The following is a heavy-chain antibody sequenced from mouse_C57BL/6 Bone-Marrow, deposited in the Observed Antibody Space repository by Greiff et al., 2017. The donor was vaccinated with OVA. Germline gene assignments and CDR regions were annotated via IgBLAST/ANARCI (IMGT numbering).Heavy chain of an antibody. J-gene: IGHJ3*01. Sequence: EVKLVESAGGLVQPGSSLKLSCTASGYTFSAYYMAWVRQVPEKGLEWVANINYDGSSTYYLDSLKSRFIISRDNAKNILYLQMSSLKSEDTATYYGARGDYLAWFAYWGQGTLVTVSA. CDR3: ARGDYLAWFAY. D-gene: IGHD2-4*01. V-gene: IGHV5-16*01. CDR1: GYTFSAYY. CDR2: INYDGSST.